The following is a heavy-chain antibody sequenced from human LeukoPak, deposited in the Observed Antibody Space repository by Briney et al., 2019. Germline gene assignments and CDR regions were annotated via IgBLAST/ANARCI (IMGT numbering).Heavy chain of an antibody. J-gene: IGHJ4*02. Sequence: GGSLRLSCAASGFTFSSYSMNWVRQAPGKGLEWVSYISSSSSTIYYADSVKGRFTISRDNAKNSLYLQMNSLGDEDTAVYYCARAGSGYYYWGQGTLVTVSS. V-gene: IGHV3-48*02. D-gene: IGHD3-22*01. CDR2: ISSSSSTI. CDR3: ARAGSGYYY. CDR1: GFTFSSYS.